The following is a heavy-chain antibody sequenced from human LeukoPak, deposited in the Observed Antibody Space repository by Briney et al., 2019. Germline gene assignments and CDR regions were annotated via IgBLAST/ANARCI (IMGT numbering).Heavy chain of an antibody. Sequence: GGSLRLSCTASGFTFGDYAMSWVRQAPGKGLEWVGFIRSKAYGGTTEYAASVKGRFTISRDDSKSIAYLQMNSLKTEDTAVYYCTRSYYDFWSGRSPNWLDPWGQGTLVTVSS. CDR2: IRSKAYGGTT. V-gene: IGHV3-49*04. D-gene: IGHD3-3*01. CDR3: TRSYYDFWSGRSPNWLDP. CDR1: GFTFGDYA. J-gene: IGHJ5*02.